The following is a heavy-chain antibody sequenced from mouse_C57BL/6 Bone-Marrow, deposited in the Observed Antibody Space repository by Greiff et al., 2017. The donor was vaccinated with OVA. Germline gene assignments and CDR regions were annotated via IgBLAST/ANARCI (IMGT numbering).Heavy chain of an antibody. J-gene: IGHJ3*01. CDR3: ARRENYSFAY. Sequence: VQLQQSGPVLVKPGASVKMSCKASGYTFTDYYMNWVKQSHGKSLEWIGVINPYNGGTSYNQKFKGKATLTVDKSSSTAYMELNSLTSEYSAVYYCARRENYSFAYWGQGTLVTVSA. CDR2: INPYNGGT. V-gene: IGHV1-19*01. CDR1: GYTFTDYY. D-gene: IGHD2-1*01.